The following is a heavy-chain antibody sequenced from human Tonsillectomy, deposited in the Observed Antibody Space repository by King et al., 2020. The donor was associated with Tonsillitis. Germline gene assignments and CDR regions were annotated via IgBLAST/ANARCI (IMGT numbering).Heavy chain of an antibody. D-gene: IGHD6-19*01. CDR2: ITWNSGSI. CDR3: AKDIESSGWYGMDV. V-gene: IGHV3-9*01. Sequence: VQLVESGGGLVQPGRSLRLSCAASGFTFDDYTMHWVRQAPGKGLEWVSGITWNSGSIGDVDSVKGRFTISRDNAKNSLYLQMNSLRPEDTALYYCAKDIESSGWYGMDVWGQGTTVTVSS. J-gene: IGHJ6*02. CDR1: GFTFDDYT.